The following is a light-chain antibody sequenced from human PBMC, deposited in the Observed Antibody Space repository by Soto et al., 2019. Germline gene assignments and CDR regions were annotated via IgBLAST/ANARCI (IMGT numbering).Light chain of an antibody. CDR2: GAS. J-gene: IGKJ1*01. Sequence: EIVLTQSPGTLSLSPGERATLSCRASQSVSSSYLAWYQQQPGQAPRLLIYGASSRATGIPDRFSGSGSGKDFNLSISRLEPEYFAVFYCHLYGSSRAFGQGTKVDIK. CDR1: QSVSSSY. V-gene: IGKV3-20*01. CDR3: HLYGSSRA.